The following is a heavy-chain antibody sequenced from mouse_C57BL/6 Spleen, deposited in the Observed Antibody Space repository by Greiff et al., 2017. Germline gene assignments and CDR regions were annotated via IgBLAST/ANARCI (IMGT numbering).Heavy chain of an antibody. J-gene: IGHJ3*01. V-gene: IGHV1-50*01. CDR1: GYTFTSYW. CDR2: IDPSDSYT. D-gene: IGHD1-1*01. CDR3: ALFYGGSLFAY. Sequence: VKQSCKASGYTFTSYWMQWVKQRPGQGLEWIGEIDPSDSYTNYNQKFKGKATLTVDTSSSTAYMQLSSLTSEDSAVYYCALFYGGSLFAYWGQGTLVTVSA.